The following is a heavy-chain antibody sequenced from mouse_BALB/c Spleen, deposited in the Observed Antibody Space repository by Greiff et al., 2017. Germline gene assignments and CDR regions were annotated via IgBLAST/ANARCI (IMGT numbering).Heavy chain of an antibody. CDR2: IRLKSNNYAT. D-gene: IGHD4-1*01. CDR3: TRENWYYFDY. J-gene: IGHJ2*01. Sequence: EVQLQESGGGLVQPGGSMKLSCVASGFTFSNYWMNWVRQSPEKGLEWVAEIRLKSNNYATHYAESVKGRFTISRDDSKSSVYLQMNNLRAEDTGIYYCTRENWYYFDYWGQGTTLTVSS. CDR1: GFTFSNYW. V-gene: IGHV6-6*02.